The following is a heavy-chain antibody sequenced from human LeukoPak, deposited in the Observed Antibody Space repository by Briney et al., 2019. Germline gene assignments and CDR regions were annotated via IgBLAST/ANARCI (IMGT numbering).Heavy chain of an antibody. CDR2: IRYDGSDK. J-gene: IGHJ5*02. D-gene: IGHD2-21*02. CDR3: AKGDTS. CDR1: GFTFSSYS. V-gene: IGHV3-30*02. Sequence: PGGSLRLSCAASGFTFSSYSMNWVRQAPGKGLEWVAFIRYDGSDKYYADSVKGRFTISRDNSKNTLYLQMNSLRTEDAAVYYCAKGDTSWGQGTLVTVCS.